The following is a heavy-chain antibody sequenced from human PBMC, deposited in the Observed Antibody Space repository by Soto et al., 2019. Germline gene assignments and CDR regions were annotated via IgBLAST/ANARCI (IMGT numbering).Heavy chain of an antibody. D-gene: IGHD6-19*01. Sequence: GGSLRLSCAASGFTFSSYGMHWVRQAPGKGLEWVAVISYDGSNKYYADSVRGRFTISRDNSKNTLYLQMNSLRAEDTAVYYCAKQTGYSSGWYSVLEYYFDYWGQGTLVTVSS. CDR3: AKQTGYSSGWYSVLEYYFDY. V-gene: IGHV3-30*18. CDR1: GFTFSSYG. J-gene: IGHJ4*02. CDR2: ISYDGSNK.